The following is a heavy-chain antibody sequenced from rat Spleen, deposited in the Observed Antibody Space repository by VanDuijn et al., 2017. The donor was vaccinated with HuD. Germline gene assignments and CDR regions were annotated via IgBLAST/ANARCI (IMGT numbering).Heavy chain of an antibody. V-gene: IGHV5-29*01. CDR3: ARRHYEYTDYFDY. D-gene: IGHD1-9*01. Sequence: EVQLVESGGGLVQPGRSLKLSCAASGLTFSDYGMAWVRQAPTKGLEWVATISYGDSSGHSSTYYRDSVKGRFTISRDNAKSTLSLQMDSMSSEETATYYCARRHYEYTDYFDYWGQGVMVTVSS. CDR1: GLTFSDYG. CDR2: ISYGDSSGHSST. J-gene: IGHJ2*01.